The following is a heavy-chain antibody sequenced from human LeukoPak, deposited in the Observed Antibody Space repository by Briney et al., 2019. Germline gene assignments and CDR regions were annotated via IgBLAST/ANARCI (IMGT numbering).Heavy chain of an antibody. CDR3: ARSIAAAGTGIFDY. CDR1: GGSISSSNYY. CDR2: IYYSGST. Sequence: SETLSLICTISGGSISSSNYYWGWIRQPQGKGLEWIGSIYYSGSTYYNPSLKSRVTISVDRSKNQFSLKLSSVTAAGTAVYYCARSIAAAGTGIFDYWGQGTLVTVSS. V-gene: IGHV4-39*07. D-gene: IGHD6-13*01. J-gene: IGHJ4*02.